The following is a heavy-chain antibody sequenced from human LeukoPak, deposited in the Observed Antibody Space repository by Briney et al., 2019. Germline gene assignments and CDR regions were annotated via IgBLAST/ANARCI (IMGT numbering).Heavy chain of an antibody. Sequence: ASAKVSCKASGYTFTGYYMHWVRQAPGQGLEWMGWINPNSGGTNYAQKFQGRVTMTRDTSISTAYMELSRLRSDDTAVYYCARVAVDTAMVQWFDPWGQGTLVTVSS. CDR2: INPNSGGT. CDR3: ARVAVDTAMVQWFDP. V-gene: IGHV1-2*02. D-gene: IGHD5-18*01. J-gene: IGHJ5*02. CDR1: GYTFTGYY.